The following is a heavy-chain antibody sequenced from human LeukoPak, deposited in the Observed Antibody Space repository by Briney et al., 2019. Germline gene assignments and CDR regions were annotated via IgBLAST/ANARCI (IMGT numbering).Heavy chain of an antibody. Sequence: GGSLRLSCSVSGFTFSSYSMNWVGQAPGKGLEGVSYIISIGSTIYYADSVKGRFTISRDNAKNSLYLQMNTLKAEDTDVYYCARELNGFDYWGQGTLVTVSS. D-gene: IGHD2-8*01. CDR1: GFTFSSYS. CDR2: IISIGSTI. J-gene: IGHJ4*02. CDR3: ARELNGFDY. V-gene: IGHV3-48*04.